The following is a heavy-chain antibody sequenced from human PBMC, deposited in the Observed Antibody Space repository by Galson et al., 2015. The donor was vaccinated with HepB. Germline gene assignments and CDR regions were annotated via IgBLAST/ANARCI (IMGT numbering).Heavy chain of an antibody. J-gene: IGHJ4*02. Sequence: SLRLSCAVSGFTLDDYGMSWVRQAPGKGLEWVAGSNWNGGNTGYADSVQGRLIISRDDAKNSLHLQMNSLRAEVTALYYCVRAGDSAGWELEYWGQGTLVTVSS. CDR2: SNWNGGNT. CDR1: GFTLDDYG. V-gene: IGHV3-20*04. D-gene: IGHD5-12*01. CDR3: VRAGDSAGWELEY.